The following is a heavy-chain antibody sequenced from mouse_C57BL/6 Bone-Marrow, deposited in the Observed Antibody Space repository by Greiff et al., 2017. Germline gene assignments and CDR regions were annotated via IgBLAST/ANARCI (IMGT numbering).Heavy chain of an antibody. CDR2: ISYDGSN. CDR1: GYSITSGYY. D-gene: IGHD4-1*01. CDR3: ARGRAGTSWYFDV. V-gene: IGHV3-6*01. Sequence: EVQRVESGPGLVKPSQSLSLTCSVTGYSITSGYYWNWIRQFPGNKLEWMGYISYDGSNNYNPSLKNRISITRDTSKNQFFLKLNSVSTEDTATYYCARGRAGTSWYFDVWGTGTTVTVSS. J-gene: IGHJ1*03.